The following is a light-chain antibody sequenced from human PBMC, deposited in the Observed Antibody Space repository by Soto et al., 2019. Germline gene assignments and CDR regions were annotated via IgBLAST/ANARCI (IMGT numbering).Light chain of an antibody. V-gene: IGKV1-5*01. Sequence: DIQMTQSPSRLSASVGDRFTSTCRASQSISRWLAWHQQKPGKAPRXXIYDASNLQRGVPSRFSGSGSGTEFTLTITTLQTEDFATYYCQQYSDYSGMFGQGTKVDIK. CDR3: QQYSDYSGM. CDR2: DAS. CDR1: QSISRW. J-gene: IGKJ1*01.